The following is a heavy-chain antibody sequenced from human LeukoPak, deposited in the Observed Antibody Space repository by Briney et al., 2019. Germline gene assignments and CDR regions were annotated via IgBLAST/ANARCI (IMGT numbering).Heavy chain of an antibody. CDR3: ARGSYDFWSGYSHPYFDY. V-gene: IGHV4-34*01. CDR1: GGSFSGYY. Sequence: PSETLSLTCAVYGGSFSGYYWSWIRQPPGKGVEWIGEINHSGSTNYNPSLKSRVTISVDTSKNQFSLKLISVTAADTAVYYCARGSYDFWSGYSHPYFDYWGQGTLVTVSS. D-gene: IGHD3-3*01. J-gene: IGHJ4*02. CDR2: INHSGST.